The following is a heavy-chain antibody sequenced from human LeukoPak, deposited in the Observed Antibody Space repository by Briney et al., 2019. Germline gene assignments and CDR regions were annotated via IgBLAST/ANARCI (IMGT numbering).Heavy chain of an antibody. D-gene: IGHD3-22*01. J-gene: IGHJ4*02. Sequence: GASVTVSCKASGYTFTSYGISWVRQAPGQGLEWMGWISAYNGNTNYAQKLQGRVTMTTDTSTSTAYMELRSLRSDDTAVYYCARWYYYDSSGYYLFDYWGQGTLVSVSS. CDR3: ARWYYYDSSGYYLFDY. CDR2: ISAYNGNT. V-gene: IGHV1-18*01. CDR1: GYTFTSYG.